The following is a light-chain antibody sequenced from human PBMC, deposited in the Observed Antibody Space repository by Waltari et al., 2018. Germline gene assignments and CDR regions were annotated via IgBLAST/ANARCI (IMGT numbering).Light chain of an antibody. CDR2: KAS. CDR3: QQYTSFTLT. V-gene: IGKV1-5*03. Sequence: DIQMTQSPSTLSASVGDRVTITCRASQSISTWLAWYQQKPGKDPKLLIYKASDLESGVPSRFSGSGSGTEFTLTISSLQPDDSATYYCQQYTSFTLTFGGGTKVEIK. J-gene: IGKJ4*01. CDR1: QSISTW.